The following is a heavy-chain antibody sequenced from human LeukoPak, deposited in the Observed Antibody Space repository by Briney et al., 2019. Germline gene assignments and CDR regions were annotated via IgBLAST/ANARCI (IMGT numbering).Heavy chain of an antibody. CDR3: GRDPNWGNCGADCYYD. D-gene: IGHD2-21*02. J-gene: IGHJ4*02. Sequence: QPGGSLRLSCAASGFTFSSHWMSWVRQAPGKGLEWAASMNQDGGDIYYVASVKGRFTVSRDNAKNSLFLQMHSLRADDTAVYYCGRDPNWGNCGADCYYDWGQGTLVTVSS. CDR1: GFTFSSHW. CDR2: MNQDGGDI. V-gene: IGHV3-7*05.